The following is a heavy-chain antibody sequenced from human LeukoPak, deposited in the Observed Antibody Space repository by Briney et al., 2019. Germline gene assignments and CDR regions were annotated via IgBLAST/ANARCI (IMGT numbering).Heavy chain of an antibody. D-gene: IGHD2-21*02. CDR1: GFTFSNAW. CDR3: THTVVMTAIPGGDC. CDR2: IKSKTDGGTT. Sequence: KPGGSLRLSCVVSGFTFSNAWMSWVRQAPGKGLEWVGRIKSKTDGGTTDYAAPVKGRFTISRDDSRNTLYLQMNSLKTEDTAVYYCTHTVVMTAIPGGDCWGQGTLVTVSS. V-gene: IGHV3-15*01. J-gene: IGHJ4*02.